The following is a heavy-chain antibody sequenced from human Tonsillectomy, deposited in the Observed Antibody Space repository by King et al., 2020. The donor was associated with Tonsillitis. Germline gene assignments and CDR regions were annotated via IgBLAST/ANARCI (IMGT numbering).Heavy chain of an antibody. J-gene: IGHJ4*02. Sequence: VQLVESGGGLVQPGRSLRLSCAASGFTFDAYAMHWVRQAPGKGLEWVSGISWNSVYIGYADSVKGRFTISRDNAKNSLYLQMNSLRAEDTALYYCAKDMEATGIAAAGGFDYWGQGTLVTVSS. D-gene: IGHD6-13*01. CDR3: AKDMEATGIAAAGGFDY. CDR2: ISWNSVYI. V-gene: IGHV3-9*01. CDR1: GFTFDAYA.